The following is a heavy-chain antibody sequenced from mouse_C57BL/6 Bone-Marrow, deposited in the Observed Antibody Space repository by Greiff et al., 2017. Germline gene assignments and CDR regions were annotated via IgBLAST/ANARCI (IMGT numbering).Heavy chain of an antibody. D-gene: IGHD1-1*01. Sequence: QVQLQQPGAELVKPGASVKLSCKASGYTFTSYWMQWVKQRPGQGLEWIGEIDPSDSYTNYNQKFKGKATLTVDTSSNNAYMQLSRLKSEDSAVYYCAKGEVVWGQHTTLTDSS. V-gene: IGHV1-50*01. CDR1: GYTFTSYW. CDR3: AKGEVV. J-gene: IGHJ2*01. CDR2: IDPSDSYT.